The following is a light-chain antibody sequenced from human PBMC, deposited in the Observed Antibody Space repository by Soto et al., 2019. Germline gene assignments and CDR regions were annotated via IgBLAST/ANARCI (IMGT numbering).Light chain of an antibody. CDR1: QSVRTY. CDR3: QQSYSQPLT. V-gene: IGKV1-39*01. J-gene: IGKJ4*01. Sequence: DIQLTQSPSSLSASVGDRVTITCRASQSVRTYLNWYQHKPGTAPKVLIYAATSLQSGVPSRFSGSTSGTHFTLTISSLQHEDFETYYCQQSYSQPLTLGGGTKVDIK. CDR2: AAT.